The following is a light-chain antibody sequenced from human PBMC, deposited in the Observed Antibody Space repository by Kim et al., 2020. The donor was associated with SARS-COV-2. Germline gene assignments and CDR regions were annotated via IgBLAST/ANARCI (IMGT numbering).Light chain of an antibody. J-gene: IGLJ2*01. V-gene: IGLV6-57*01. CDR3: QSYDSSNVV. Sequence: GKTVTTSCTRSSGRIASNYVQWYQQRPGSSPTTVIYEDNQRPSGVPDRFSGSIDSSSNSASLTISGLKTEDEADYYCQSYDSSNVVFGGGTQLTVL. CDR1: SGRIASNY. CDR2: EDN.